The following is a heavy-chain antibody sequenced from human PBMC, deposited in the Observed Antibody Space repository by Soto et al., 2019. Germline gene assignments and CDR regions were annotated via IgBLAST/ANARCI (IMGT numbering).Heavy chain of an antibody. Sequence: LSSYWMDWVRQAPGKGLEWVANINQDGSEKHYVDSVKGRFTISRDNAKNSLYLQMSSLTAEDSALYYCSRSLGYWGQGTLVTVSS. CDR3: SRSLGY. J-gene: IGHJ4*02. V-gene: IGHV3-7*01. CDR2: INQDGSEK. CDR1: LSSYW.